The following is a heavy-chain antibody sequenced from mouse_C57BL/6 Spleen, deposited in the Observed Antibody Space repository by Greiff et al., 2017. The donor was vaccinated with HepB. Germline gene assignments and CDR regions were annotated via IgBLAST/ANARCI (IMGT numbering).Heavy chain of an antibody. J-gene: IGHJ2*01. V-gene: IGHV1-69*01. CDR1: GYTFTSYW. D-gene: IGHD3-1*01. CDR3: ASGGSASSVDY. CDR2: IDPSDGYT. Sequence: QVQLQQPGAELVMPGASVKLSCKASGYTFTSYWMHWVKQRPGQGLEWIGEIDPSDGYTNSNQKFKGKSTLTVDKSSSTAYMHLSSLTSEDSAVYYCASGGSASSVDYWGQGTTLTVSS.